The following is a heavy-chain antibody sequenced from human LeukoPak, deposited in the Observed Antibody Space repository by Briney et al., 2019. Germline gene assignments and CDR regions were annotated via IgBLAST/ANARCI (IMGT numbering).Heavy chain of an antibody. J-gene: IGHJ4*02. Sequence: GGSLRLTCAASGFTFSSYWMTWVRQAPGKGLEWVVNIQEDGSEKYYVDSVKGRFTISRDNAKNSVYLQMNSLRAEDTAVYYCATQRIAAGDYWGQGALVTVSS. CDR2: IQEDGSEK. CDR3: ATQRIAAGDY. D-gene: IGHD6-13*01. CDR1: GFTFSSYW. V-gene: IGHV3-7*01.